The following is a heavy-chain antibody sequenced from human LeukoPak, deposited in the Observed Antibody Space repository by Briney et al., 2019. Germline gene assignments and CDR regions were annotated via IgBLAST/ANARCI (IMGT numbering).Heavy chain of an antibody. D-gene: IGHD2-15*01. CDR2: ISGSGGST. Sequence: GGSLRLSCAASGFTFSSYAMSWVRQAPGKGLEWVSAISGSGGSTYYADSVKGRFIISRDNSKNTLYLQMNSLRAEGTAVYYCAGAATRIPTYYYYGMDVWGQGTTVTVSS. CDR3: AGAATRIPTYYYYGMDV. CDR1: GFTFSSYA. V-gene: IGHV3-23*01. J-gene: IGHJ6*02.